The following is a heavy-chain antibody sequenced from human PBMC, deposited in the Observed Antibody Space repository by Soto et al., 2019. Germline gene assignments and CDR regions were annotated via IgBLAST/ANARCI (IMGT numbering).Heavy chain of an antibody. CDR1: GFTFSNFE. CDR2: INTAGSTK. V-gene: IGHV3-48*03. CDR3: ARAECSSPDCLTAYYSYGLDA. D-gene: IGHD3-9*01. Sequence: GGSLRLSCAASGFTFSNFEMHWVRQAPGKGLEWVSYINTAGSTKYYAESVKGRFTISRDNARNSLFLQMNSLRAEDTAVYYCARAECSSPDCLTAYYSYGLDAWGQGSTVTVS. J-gene: IGHJ6*02.